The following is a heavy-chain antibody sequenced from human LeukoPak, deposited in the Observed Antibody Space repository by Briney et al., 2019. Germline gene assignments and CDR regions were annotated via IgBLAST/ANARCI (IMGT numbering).Heavy chain of an antibody. CDR1: GGSISSSSYY. CDR2: INHSGST. V-gene: IGHV4-39*01. Sequence: SETLSLTCTVSGGSISSSSYYWSWTRQPPGKGLEWIGEINHSGSTNYNPSLKRRVTISVDTSKNQFSLKLSSVTAADTAVYYCARHRAGWYRWFDPWGQGTLVTVSS. CDR3: ARHRAGWYRWFDP. J-gene: IGHJ5*02. D-gene: IGHD6-19*01.